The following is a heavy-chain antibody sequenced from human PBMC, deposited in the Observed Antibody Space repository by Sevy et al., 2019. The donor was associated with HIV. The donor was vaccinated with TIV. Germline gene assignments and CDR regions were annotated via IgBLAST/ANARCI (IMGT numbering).Heavy chain of an antibody. J-gene: IGHJ4*02. D-gene: IGHD3-22*01. CDR2: ISGTGGSGDKT. CDR1: GFMFSNYA. CDR3: ARKYDSSGYFDY. Sequence: GGSLRLSCAASGFMFSNYAMNWVRQAPGKGLEWVAGISGTGGSGDKTNYADSVKGRFTISRDDSKNSLYLQLNSLRAVDTAIYYCARKYDSSGYFDYWGQGTMVTVSS. V-gene: IGHV3-23*01.